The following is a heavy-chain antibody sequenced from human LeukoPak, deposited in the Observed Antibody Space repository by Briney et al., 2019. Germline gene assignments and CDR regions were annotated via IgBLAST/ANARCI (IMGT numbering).Heavy chain of an antibody. CDR1: GFTFSSYS. V-gene: IGHV3-21*01. J-gene: IGHJ5*02. CDR2: ISSSSYI. CDR3: ARDRGYSGYDS. D-gene: IGHD5-12*01. Sequence: GGSLRLSCAASGFTFSSYSMNWVRQAPGKGLEWVSSISSSSYIYYADSVKGRFTISRDNAKNSLYLQMNSLRAEDTAVYYCARDRGYSGYDSWGQGTLATVSS.